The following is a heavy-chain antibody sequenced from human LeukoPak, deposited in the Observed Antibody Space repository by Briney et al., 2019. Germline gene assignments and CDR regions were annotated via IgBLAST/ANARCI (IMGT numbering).Heavy chain of an antibody. V-gene: IGHV4-34*01. CDR2: INHSGST. Sequence: SETLSLTCAVYGGSFSGYYWSWIRQPPGKGLEWIGEINHSGSTNYNPSLKSRVTITVDTSKNQFSLKLSSVTAADTAVYYCASGGDTAMVKRYFDYRGQGTLVTVSS. CDR1: GGSFSGYY. CDR3: ASGGDTAMVKRYFDY. J-gene: IGHJ4*02. D-gene: IGHD5-18*01.